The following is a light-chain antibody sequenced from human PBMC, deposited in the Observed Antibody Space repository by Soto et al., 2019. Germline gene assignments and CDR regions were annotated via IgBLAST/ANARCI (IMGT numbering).Light chain of an antibody. Sequence: EMVMTQSPATLSVSPGERATLSCRASQSVSSNLAWYQQKPGQAPRLLIYGASTSATGIPARFSGSGSGTEFTLTISSLQSEDFAFYYCQQYNNWPPTFGQGTKVEIK. J-gene: IGKJ1*01. CDR1: QSVSSN. V-gene: IGKV3-15*01. CDR2: GAS. CDR3: QQYNNWPPT.